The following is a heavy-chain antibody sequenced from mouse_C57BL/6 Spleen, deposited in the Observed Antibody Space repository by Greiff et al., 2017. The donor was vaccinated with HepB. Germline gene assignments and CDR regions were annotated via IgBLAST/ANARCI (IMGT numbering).Heavy chain of an antibody. D-gene: IGHD2-4*01. Sequence: VQLVESGPELVKPGASVKISCKASGYSFTSYYIHWVKQRPGQGLEWIGWIYPGSGNTKYNEKFKGKATLTADTSSSTAYMQLSSLTSEDSAVYYCARYDYGAMDYWGQGTSVTVSS. V-gene: IGHV1-66*01. CDR3: ARYDYGAMDY. CDR2: IYPGSGNT. CDR1: GYSFTSYY. J-gene: IGHJ4*01.